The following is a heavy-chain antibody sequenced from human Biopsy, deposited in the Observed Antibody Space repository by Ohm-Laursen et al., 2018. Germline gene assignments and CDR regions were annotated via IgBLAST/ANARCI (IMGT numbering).Heavy chain of an antibody. J-gene: IGHJ2*01. CDR3: VRGLSSGWYGYFNV. CDR2: IWYDGTNE. V-gene: IGHV3-33*01. D-gene: IGHD6-19*01. CDR1: GFTFGHYA. Sequence: SLRLSCAASGFTFGHYAMHWVRQAPGKGLEWISLIWYDGTNEDYADSVKGRFTISRDNSKNTLYLQINTLTLEDTAFYYCVRGLSSGWYGYFNVWGRGTLVTVSS.